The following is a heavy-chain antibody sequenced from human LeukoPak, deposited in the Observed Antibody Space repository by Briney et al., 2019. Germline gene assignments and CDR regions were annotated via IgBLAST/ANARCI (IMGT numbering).Heavy chain of an antibody. V-gene: IGHV4-39*01. Sequence: WETLSLTCTVSGGSISSSSYHWGWIRQPPGKGLEWIGSIYYSGSTYYNPSLKSRVTISVDTSKNQFSLKLSSVTAADTAVYYCARHASPADYDFWTSISSGENWFDPWGQGTLVTVSS. CDR2: IYYSGST. J-gene: IGHJ5*02. CDR1: GGSISSSSYH. CDR3: ARHASPADYDFWTSISSGENWFDP. D-gene: IGHD3-3*01.